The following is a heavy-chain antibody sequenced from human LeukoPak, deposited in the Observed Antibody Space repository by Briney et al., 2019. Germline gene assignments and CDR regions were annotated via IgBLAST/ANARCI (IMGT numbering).Heavy chain of an antibody. CDR3: ATGRGYSYGHRGLDDAFDI. CDR1: GYTLTELS. V-gene: IGHV1-24*01. CDR2: FDPEDGET. D-gene: IGHD5-18*01. J-gene: IGHJ3*02. Sequence: ASVKVSCKVSGYTLTELSMHWVRQAPGKGLEWMGGFDPEDGETIYAQKFQGRVTMTEDTSTDTAYMELSSLRSEDTAVYYRATGRGYSYGHRGLDDAFDIWGQGTMVTVSS.